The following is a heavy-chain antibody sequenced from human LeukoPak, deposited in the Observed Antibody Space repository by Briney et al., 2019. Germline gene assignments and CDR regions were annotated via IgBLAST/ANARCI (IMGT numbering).Heavy chain of an antibody. CDR2: IYYSGST. J-gene: IGHJ4*02. Sequence: SETLSLTCTVSSDSIYSSNYYWGWIRQPPGKGLEWIGSIYYSGSTYYNSSLKSRFTISVDTSKNQFSLKLSSLTAADTAVYYCARAAYCGGDCYLFDYWGQGTLLTVFS. CDR1: SDSIYSSNYY. CDR3: ARAAYCGGDCYLFDY. D-gene: IGHD2-21*02. V-gene: IGHV4-39*01.